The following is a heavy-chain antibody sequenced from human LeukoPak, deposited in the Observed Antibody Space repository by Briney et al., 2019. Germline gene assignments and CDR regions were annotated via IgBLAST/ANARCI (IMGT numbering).Heavy chain of an antibody. CDR3: VRDYHFIQEV. CDR2: ISTDGKST. CDR1: GFTFSNYW. J-gene: IGHJ6*02. D-gene: IGHD2/OR15-2a*01. V-gene: IGHV3-74*01. Sequence: PGGSLRLSCVASGFTFSNYWMLWVRQAPGKGLMWVSLISTDGKSTRYAESVKGRFTISRDNAKNALYLQMDILRVEDTALYFCVRDYHFIQEVWGQGTTVTVSS.